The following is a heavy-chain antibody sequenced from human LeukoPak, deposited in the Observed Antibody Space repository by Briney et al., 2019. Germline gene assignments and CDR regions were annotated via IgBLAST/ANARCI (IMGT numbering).Heavy chain of an antibody. V-gene: IGHV3-21*01. D-gene: IGHD3-10*02. CDR2: ISSSSSYI. J-gene: IGHJ6*04. CDR3: AELGITMIGGV. CDR1: GFTFSSYS. Sequence: GGSLRLSCAASGFTFSSYSMNWVRQAPGKGLEWVSSISSSSSYIYYADLVKGRFTISRDNAKNSLSLQMNSLRAEDTAVYYCAELGITMIGGVWGKGTTVTISS.